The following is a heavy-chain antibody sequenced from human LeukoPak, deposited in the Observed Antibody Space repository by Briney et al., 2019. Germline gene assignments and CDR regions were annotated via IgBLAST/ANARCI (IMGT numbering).Heavy chain of an antibody. CDR3: GVGDFWSGYQSGYSYESFDY. D-gene: IGHD3-3*01. V-gene: IGHV1-46*01. J-gene: IGHJ4*02. CDR1: GYTFTSYY. CDR2: INPSGGST. Sequence: WASVKVSRKASGYTFTSYYMHWVRQAPGQGLEWMGIINPSGGSTSYAQKFQGRVTMTRDTSTSTVYMELSSLRSDDTAVYYCGVGDFWSGYQSGYSYESFDYWGQGTLVTVSS.